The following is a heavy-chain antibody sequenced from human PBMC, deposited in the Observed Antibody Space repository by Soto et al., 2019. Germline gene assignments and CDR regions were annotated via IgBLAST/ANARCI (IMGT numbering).Heavy chain of an antibody. CDR1: GFTFSSYA. Sequence: GGSLRLSCSASGFTFSSYAMHWVRQAPGKGLEYVSAISSNGGSTYYADSVKGRFTISRENSKNTLYLQMSSLRAEDTAVYYCVNSSPWVHNGWGAFDIWGQGTMVTVSS. J-gene: IGHJ3*02. V-gene: IGHV3-64D*08. CDR3: VNSSPWVHNGWGAFDI. D-gene: IGHD3-16*01. CDR2: ISSNGGST.